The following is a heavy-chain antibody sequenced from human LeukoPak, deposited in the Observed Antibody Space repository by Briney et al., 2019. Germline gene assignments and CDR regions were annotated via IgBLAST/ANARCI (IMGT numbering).Heavy chain of an antibody. Sequence: SETLSLTCTVSGVSISSGGYYWSWIRQHPGKGLEWIGYIYYSGSTYYNPSLRSRVTMSVDTSNNHFSLKLSSVTAADTAVYYCARHYSGDLYYFDYWGQGTLVTVSS. CDR1: GVSISSGGYY. CDR3: ARHYSGDLYYFDY. V-gene: IGHV4-39*01. D-gene: IGHD4-17*01. J-gene: IGHJ4*02. CDR2: IYYSGST.